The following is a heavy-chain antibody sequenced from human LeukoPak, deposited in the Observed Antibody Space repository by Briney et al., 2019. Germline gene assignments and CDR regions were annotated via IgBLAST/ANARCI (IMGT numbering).Heavy chain of an antibody. D-gene: IGHD6-13*01. CDR1: GGSISGYY. CDR3: ARDLIAAAGTQAYYYGTDV. V-gene: IGHV4-59*12. Sequence: SETLSLTCTVSGGSISGYYWSWIRQPPGKGLGWIGYISYSGSTNYNPSLKSRVTMSVDMSKNQFSLKLNSVTAADTAVYYCARDLIAAAGTQAYYYGTDVWGQGTTVTVSS. J-gene: IGHJ6*02. CDR2: ISYSGST.